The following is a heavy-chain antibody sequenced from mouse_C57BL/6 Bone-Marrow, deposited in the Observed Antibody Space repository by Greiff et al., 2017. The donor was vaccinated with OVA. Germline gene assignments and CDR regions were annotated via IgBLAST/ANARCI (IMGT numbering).Heavy chain of an antibody. CDR1: GYSITSAY. CDR3: ARYCYGSIYDWYFDV. CDR2: ISSSGST. J-gene: IGHJ1*03. Sequence: EVQVVESGPGLAKPSQTLSLTCSVSGYSITSAYWNWIRKFPGNNLEYMGYISSSGSTYYNPSLIRRISITRDTSKNQYYLQLNSVTTEYTATYYYARYCYGSIYDWYFDVWGTGTTVTVSS. D-gene: IGHD1-1*01. V-gene: IGHV3-8*01.